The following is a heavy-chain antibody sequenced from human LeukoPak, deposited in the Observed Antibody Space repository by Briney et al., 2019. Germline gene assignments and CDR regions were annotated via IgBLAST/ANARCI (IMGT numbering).Heavy chain of an antibody. V-gene: IGHV4-61*01. CDR3: ARDGYGGVDY. CDR2: IYHSGST. Sequence: SQTLSLTCTVSGGSINSGSYYWSWIRQSPGKGLEWIGYIYHSGSTKYNPSLKSRVTISVDTSKKQFSLRLSSVTAADTAVYYCARDGYGGVDYWGQGTLVTVSS. D-gene: IGHD3-10*01. CDR1: GGSINSGSYY. J-gene: IGHJ4*02.